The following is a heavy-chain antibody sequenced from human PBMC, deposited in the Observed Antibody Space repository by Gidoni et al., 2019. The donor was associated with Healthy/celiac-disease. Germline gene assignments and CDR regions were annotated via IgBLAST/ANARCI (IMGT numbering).Heavy chain of an antibody. J-gene: IGHJ5*02. V-gene: IGHV4-30-4*01. CDR2: IYYSGST. CDR3: AREGRYSSHWFDP. D-gene: IGHD6-19*01. CDR1: GGSLSSGDYY. Sequence: QVQLQESGPGLVKPSQTLSLTCPVSGGSLSSGDYYWSWIRQPPGKGLEWIGYIYYSGSTYYNPSLKSRVTISVDTSKNQFSLKLSSVTAADTAVYYCAREGRYSSHWFDPWGQGTLVTVSS.